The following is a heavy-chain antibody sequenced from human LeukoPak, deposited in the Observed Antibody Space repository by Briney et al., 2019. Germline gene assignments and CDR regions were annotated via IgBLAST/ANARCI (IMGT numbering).Heavy chain of an antibody. CDR1: RGSFSGYY. Sequence: SETLSLTCAVYRGSFSGYYWSWIRQPPGKGLEWVGEIHHSESTNYNPSLKSRVTISVDTSKNQFSLKLSSVTAADTAVYYCAREGDSSVYYDYWGQGTLVTVSS. CDR2: IHHSEST. D-gene: IGHD3-22*01. CDR3: AREGDSSVYYDY. V-gene: IGHV4-34*01. J-gene: IGHJ4*02.